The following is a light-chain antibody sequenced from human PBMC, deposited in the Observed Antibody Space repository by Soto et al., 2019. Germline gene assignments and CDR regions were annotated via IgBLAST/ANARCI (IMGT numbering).Light chain of an antibody. V-gene: IGKV1-33*01. CDR2: GAS. J-gene: IGKJ3*01. CDR3: QHYNNPPPFT. Sequence: DIPMTQSPSSLSASVGARVSINCKAGEDIRTSLSWFQHKPGRAPKLLIYGASYLEIGVPSRFRGSGSGTDFTLTISSLQPEDSAIYYCQHYNNPPPFTFGPGTIVAI. CDR1: EDIRTS.